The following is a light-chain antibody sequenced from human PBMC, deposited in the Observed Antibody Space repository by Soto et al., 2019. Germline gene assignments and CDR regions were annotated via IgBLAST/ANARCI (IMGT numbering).Light chain of an antibody. CDR1: SSDVGGYNY. Sequence: QSALTQPPSASGSPGQSVTISCTGTSSDVGGYNYVSWYQQYPGKVPKLMVHEVNNRPSGVPDRFSGSKSGNRASLTVSGLQSEDEADYYCTSYAGGNNVFGTGTKLTVL. V-gene: IGLV2-8*01. CDR2: EVN. CDR3: TSYAGGNNV. J-gene: IGLJ1*01.